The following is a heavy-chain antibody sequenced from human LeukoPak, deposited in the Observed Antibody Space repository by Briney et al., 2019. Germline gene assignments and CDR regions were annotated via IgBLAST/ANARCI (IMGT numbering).Heavy chain of an antibody. V-gene: IGHV1-69*13. Sequence: ASVKVSCKASGGTFSSYAISWVRQAPGQGLEWMGGIIPIFGTANYAQKFQGRVTITADESTSTAYMELSSLRSEDTAMYYCARDLAASGIRVVPAATWGQGTLVTVSS. CDR3: ARDLAASGIRVVPAAT. D-gene: IGHD2-2*01. CDR2: IIPIFGTA. J-gene: IGHJ4*02. CDR1: GGTFSSYA.